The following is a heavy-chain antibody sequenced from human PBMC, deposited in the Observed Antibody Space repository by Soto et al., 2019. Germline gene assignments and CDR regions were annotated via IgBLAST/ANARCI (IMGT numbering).Heavy chain of an antibody. Sequence: EVQLVESGGGLVQPGGSLRLSCAASGFTFSSYWMHWVRQAPGKGLVWVSRINSDGSSTRYADSVKGRFTISRDNAKNTLYLQMNSLRAEDTAVYYCARTRGDGYIGDFDYWGQGTLVTVSS. CDR1: GFTFSSYW. CDR2: INSDGSST. D-gene: IGHD5-12*01. J-gene: IGHJ4*02. CDR3: ARTRGDGYIGDFDY. V-gene: IGHV3-74*01.